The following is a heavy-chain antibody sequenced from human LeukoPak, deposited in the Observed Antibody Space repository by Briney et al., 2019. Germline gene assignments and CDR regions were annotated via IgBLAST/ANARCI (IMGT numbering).Heavy chain of an antibody. Sequence: PGGSLRLSCAASGFTLSSYGMHWVRQAPGKGLEWVAVIWYEGSNKYYADSVKGRFTISRDNSKKTLYLQMNSLRAEDTAVYYCAKDSKAVPAATDLYYYYMDVWGKGTTVTVSS. D-gene: IGHD2-2*01. J-gene: IGHJ6*03. CDR3: AKDSKAVPAATDLYYYYMDV. CDR2: IWYEGSNK. V-gene: IGHV3-30*02. CDR1: GFTLSSYG.